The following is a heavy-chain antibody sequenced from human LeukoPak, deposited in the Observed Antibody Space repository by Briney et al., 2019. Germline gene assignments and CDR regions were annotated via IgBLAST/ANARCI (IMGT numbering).Heavy chain of an antibody. J-gene: IGHJ4*02. V-gene: IGHV3-23*01. Sequence: GGSLRLSCAASGFTFSSYAMSWVRQAPGKGLEWVSAISGSGGSTYYADSVKGRFTISRDNSKNTLYLQMNSLSAEDTAVYYCETSGYDEYYFDYWGQGTLVTVSS. CDR2: ISGSGGST. D-gene: IGHD5-12*01. CDR1: GFTFSSYA. CDR3: ETSGYDEYYFDY.